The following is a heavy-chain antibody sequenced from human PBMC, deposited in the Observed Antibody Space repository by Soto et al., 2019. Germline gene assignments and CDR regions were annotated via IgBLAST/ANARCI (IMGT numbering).Heavy chain of an antibody. CDR2: IYYSGST. Sequence: SETLSLTCTVSGGSISSYYWSWIRQPPGKGLEWIGYIYYSGSTNYNPSLKSRVTLSVDTSKNQFSLKLSSVTAADTAVYYCARDERTFGDGAFDIWGQGTMVTVSS. CDR1: GGSISSYY. V-gene: IGHV4-59*01. J-gene: IGHJ3*02. CDR3: ARDERTFGDGAFDI. D-gene: IGHD3-16*01.